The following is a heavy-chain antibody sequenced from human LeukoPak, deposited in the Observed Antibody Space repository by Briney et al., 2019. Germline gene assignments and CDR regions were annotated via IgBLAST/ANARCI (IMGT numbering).Heavy chain of an antibody. V-gene: IGHV3-23*01. CDR3: AKDRYVEARAGSPTDY. CDR2: ISGDDVYT. J-gene: IGHJ4*02. CDR1: YA. D-gene: IGHD3-9*01. Sequence: YAMNWXRXTPGKGLQWVSTISGDDVYTYYADSVKGRFTISRDNSKNTLYLQMNSLRAEDTAIYYCAKDRYVEARAGSPTDYWGQGTLVTVSS.